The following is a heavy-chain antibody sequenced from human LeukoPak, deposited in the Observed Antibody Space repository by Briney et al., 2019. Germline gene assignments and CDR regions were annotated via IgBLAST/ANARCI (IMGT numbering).Heavy chain of an antibody. CDR1: SGSISSGGYS. CDR2: IYHSGGT. CDR3: ARLTMVPFYYYYYGMDV. Sequence: PSETLSLTCAVSSGSISSGGYSWSWIRQPPGKGLEWIGYIYHSGGTYYNPSLKSRVTISVDTSKNQFSLKLSSATAADTAVYYCARLTMVPFYYYYYGMDVWGQGTTVTVSS. V-gene: IGHV4-30-2*01. D-gene: IGHD4/OR15-4a*01. J-gene: IGHJ6*02.